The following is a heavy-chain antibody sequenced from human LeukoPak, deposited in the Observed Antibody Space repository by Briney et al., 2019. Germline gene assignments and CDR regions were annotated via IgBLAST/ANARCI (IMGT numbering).Heavy chain of an antibody. CDR1: GGSISSSSYY. V-gene: IGHV4-39*07. D-gene: IGHD3-9*01. CDR3: ARSQSYYDILTLYGMDV. CDR2: IYYSGST. J-gene: IGHJ6*02. Sequence: PSETLSLTCTVSGGSISSSSYYWGWIRQPPGKGLEWIGSIYYSGSTYYNPSLKSRVTISVDTSKNQFSLKLSSVTAADTAVYYCARSQSYYDILTLYGMDVWGQGTTVTVSS.